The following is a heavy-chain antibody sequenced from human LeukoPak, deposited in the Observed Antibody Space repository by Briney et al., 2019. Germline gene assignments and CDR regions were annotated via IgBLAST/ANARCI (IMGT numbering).Heavy chain of an antibody. J-gene: IGHJ4*02. V-gene: IGHV3-9*03. CDR3: AKAYSSGRYGYFDY. CDR1: GFTFDDYA. Sequence: PGRSLRLSCAASGFTFDDYAMHWVRQAPGKGLEWVSGISWNSGSIGYADSVKGRFTISRDNAKNSLYLQMNSLRAEDMALYYCAKAYSSGRYGYFDYWGQGTLVTVSS. CDR2: ISWNSGSI. D-gene: IGHD6-19*01.